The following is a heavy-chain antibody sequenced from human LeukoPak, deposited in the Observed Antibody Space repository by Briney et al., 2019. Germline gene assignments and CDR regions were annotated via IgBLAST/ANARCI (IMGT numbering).Heavy chain of an antibody. CDR3: TTDCRYDSRGSVDY. Sequence: PGGSLRLSCAASGFTFSNAWMSWVRQAPGKGLEWVGRIKSKTDGGTTDYAAPVKGRFTISRDDSKNTLYLQMNSLKTEDTAVYYCTTDCRYDSRGSVDYWGQGTLVTVSS. CDR2: IKSKTDGGTT. V-gene: IGHV3-15*01. CDR1: GFTFSNAW. D-gene: IGHD3-22*01. J-gene: IGHJ4*02.